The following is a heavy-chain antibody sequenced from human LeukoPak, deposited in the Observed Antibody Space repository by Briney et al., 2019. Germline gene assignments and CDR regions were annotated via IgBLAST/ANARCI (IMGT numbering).Heavy chain of an antibody. D-gene: IGHD2-2*01. V-gene: IGHV3-21*01. CDR1: GFTFSSYS. Sequence: QTGGSLRLSCAASGFTFSSYSMNWVRQAPGKGLEWVSSISSSSSYIYYADSVKGRFTISRDNAKNTLYLQMNSLRAEDTAVYYCVRAKGEYQLLMRYWGQGTLVTVSS. J-gene: IGHJ4*02. CDR3: VRAKGEYQLLMRY. CDR2: ISSSSSYI.